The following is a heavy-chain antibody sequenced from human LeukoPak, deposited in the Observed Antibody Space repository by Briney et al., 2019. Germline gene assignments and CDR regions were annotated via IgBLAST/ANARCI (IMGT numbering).Heavy chain of an antibody. D-gene: IGHD6-6*01. J-gene: IGHJ4*02. CDR2: IHHSGST. V-gene: IGHV4-30-2*01. CDR3: ARAGAEYSSSSSFDY. CDR1: GGSISSGNYY. Sequence: PSEALSLTCTVSGGSISSGNYYWSWIRQPPGKGLEWIGYIHHSGSTYYNPSLNSRVTVSVDRSKNQFSLKMTSVTAADTAVYYCARAGAEYSSSSSFDYWGQGTLVTVSS.